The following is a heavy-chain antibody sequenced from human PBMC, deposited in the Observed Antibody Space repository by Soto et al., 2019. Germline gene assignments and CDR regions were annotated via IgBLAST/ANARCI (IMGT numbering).Heavy chain of an antibody. D-gene: IGHD2-2*01. Sequence: AASVKVSCKASGGTFSSYAISWVRQAPGQGLEWMGGIIPIFGTANYAQKFQGRVTITADESTSTAYMELSSLRSEDTAVYYCAREKVDCSSTSCYLSYFDCWGQGTLVTVSS. J-gene: IGHJ4*02. CDR3: AREKVDCSSTSCYLSYFDC. CDR2: IIPIFGTA. V-gene: IGHV1-69*13. CDR1: GGTFSSYA.